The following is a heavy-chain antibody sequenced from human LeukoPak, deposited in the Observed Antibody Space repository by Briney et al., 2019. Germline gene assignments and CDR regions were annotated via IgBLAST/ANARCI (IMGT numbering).Heavy chain of an antibody. V-gene: IGHV3-23*01. CDR1: GFTFSSYA. J-gene: IGHJ4*02. CDR2: ISGSGGST. D-gene: IGHD1-7*01. Sequence: GGSLRLSCAASGFTFSSYAMSWVRQAPGKGLKWVSAISGSGGSTYYADSVKGRFTISRDNSKNTLYLQMNSLRAEDTAVYYCAKAGGYNWNYYFDYWGQGTLVTVSS. CDR3: AKAGGYNWNYYFDY.